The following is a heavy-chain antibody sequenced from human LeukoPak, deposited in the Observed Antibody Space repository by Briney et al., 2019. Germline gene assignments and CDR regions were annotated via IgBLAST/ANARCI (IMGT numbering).Heavy chain of an antibody. CDR1: GGSISSSRNY. D-gene: IGHD6-13*01. CDR2: MYHSGST. Sequence: SETLSLTCTVSGGSISSSRNYWGWIRQPPGKGLEYIGSMYHSGSTYYKPSLKSRVTISVDPSKNQFSLKLSSVTAADTAVYYCARQGERYSSNWLIFDYWGQGTLVTVSS. CDR3: ARQGERYSSNWLIFDY. J-gene: IGHJ4*02. V-gene: IGHV4-39*01.